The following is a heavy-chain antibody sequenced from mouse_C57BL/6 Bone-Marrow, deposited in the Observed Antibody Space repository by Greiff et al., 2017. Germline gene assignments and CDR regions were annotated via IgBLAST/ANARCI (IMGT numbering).Heavy chain of an antibody. CDR3: AGGLLPYAMDY. CDR1: GYTFTSYW. V-gene: IGHV1-50*01. Sequence: QVQLQQPGAELVKPGASVKLSCKASGYTFTSYWMQWVKQRPGQGLEWIGEIDPSDSYTNYNQKFKGKATLTVDTSSSQAYMQRSSLASEDSAVYYCAGGLLPYAMDYWGQGTSVTVSS. D-gene: IGHD2-3*01. J-gene: IGHJ4*01. CDR2: IDPSDSYT.